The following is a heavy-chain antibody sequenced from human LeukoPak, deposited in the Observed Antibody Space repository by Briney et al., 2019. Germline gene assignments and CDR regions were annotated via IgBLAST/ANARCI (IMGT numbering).Heavy chain of an antibody. CDR2: ISYDGSNK. CDR3: ARVPDYGDYYYGMDV. CDR1: GFTFSSYA. Sequence: GRSLRLSCAASGFTFSSYAMHWVRQAPGKGLEWVAVISYDGSNKYYADSVKGRFTISRDNSKNTLCLQMNSLRAEDTAVYYCARVPDYGDYYYGMDVWGKGTTVTVSS. V-gene: IGHV3-30*04. D-gene: IGHD4-17*01. J-gene: IGHJ6*04.